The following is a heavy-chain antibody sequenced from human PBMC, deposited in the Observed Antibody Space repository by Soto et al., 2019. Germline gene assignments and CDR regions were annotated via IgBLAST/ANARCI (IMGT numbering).Heavy chain of an antibody. Sequence: QVQLQESGPGLVKPSQTLSLTCTVSGGSISSGGYYWSWIRQHPGKGLEWIGYIYYSGSTYYNPSLKSRVTISVDTSKNQFSLKLSSVTAADTAVYYCARDSQSPGVYYYCMDVWGQGTTVTVSS. CDR1: GGSISSGGYY. J-gene: IGHJ6*02. D-gene: IGHD4-4*01. CDR3: ARDSQSPGVYYYCMDV. V-gene: IGHV4-31*03. CDR2: IYYSGST.